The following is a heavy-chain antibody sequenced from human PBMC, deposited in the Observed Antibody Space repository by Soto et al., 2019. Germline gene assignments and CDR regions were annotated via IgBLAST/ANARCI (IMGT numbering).Heavy chain of an antibody. CDR2: FDPEDGET. Sequence: ASVKVSCKVSGYTLTELSMHWVRQAPGKGLEWMGGFDPEDGETIYAQKFQGRVTMTEDTSTDTAYMELSSLRSEDTAVYYCATDLVMNCSSTSCYGEYFQHWGQGTLVTVSS. J-gene: IGHJ1*01. CDR3: ATDLVMNCSSTSCYGEYFQH. CDR1: GYTLTELS. V-gene: IGHV1-24*01. D-gene: IGHD2-2*01.